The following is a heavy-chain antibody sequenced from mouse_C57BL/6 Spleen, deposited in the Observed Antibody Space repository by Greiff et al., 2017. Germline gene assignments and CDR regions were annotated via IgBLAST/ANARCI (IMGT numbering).Heavy chain of an antibody. Sequence: QVQLQQSGAELVRPGASVTLSCKASGYTFTDYEMHWVKQTPVHGLEWIGAIDPETGGTAYNQKFKGKAILTADKSSSTAYMELRSLTSEDSAVYYCTRCYGNHWYFDVWGTGTTVTVSS. V-gene: IGHV1-15*01. D-gene: IGHD2-1*01. CDR2: IDPETGGT. CDR3: TRCYGNHWYFDV. J-gene: IGHJ1*03. CDR1: GYTFTDYE.